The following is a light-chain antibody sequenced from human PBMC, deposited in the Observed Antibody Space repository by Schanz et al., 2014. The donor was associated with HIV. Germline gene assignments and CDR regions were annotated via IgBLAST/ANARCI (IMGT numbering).Light chain of an antibody. V-gene: IGKV3-20*01. CDR3: QQYSNAPYT. CDR1: QIIGSAY. J-gene: IGKJ2*01. CDR2: GAS. Sequence: EIVVTQSPGTLSLSPGERATLSCRASQIIGSAYLAWYQQKPGQTPRVLIYGASNRATGVPGRFSGSGSGTDFTLTISSLEPEDFAVYYCQQYSNAPYTFGQGTRLEIQ.